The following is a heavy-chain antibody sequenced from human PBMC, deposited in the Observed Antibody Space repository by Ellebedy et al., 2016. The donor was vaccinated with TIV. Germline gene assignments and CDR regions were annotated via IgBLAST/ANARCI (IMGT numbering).Heavy chain of an antibody. Sequence: SETLSLXXSVSGGSINIKNYYWGWIRQPPGKGLDWIGSIYYTGSTYYNPSLKSRVIISLDTSKNQFSLNLTSVTAADTAVYYCVRHSKLLWKSDNWFDPWGQGTLVTVSS. D-gene: IGHD2-15*01. CDR3: VRHSKLLWKSDNWFDP. J-gene: IGHJ5*02. CDR1: GGSINIKNYY. V-gene: IGHV4-39*01. CDR2: IYYTGST.